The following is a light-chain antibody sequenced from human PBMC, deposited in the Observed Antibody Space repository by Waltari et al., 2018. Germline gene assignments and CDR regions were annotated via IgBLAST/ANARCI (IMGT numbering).Light chain of an antibody. Sequence: QLVLTQSPSASASLGASIKLTCTLSSGHSSNVIAWLQQQPEKGPRYLMKVYSDGSHTRGNEIPVRFSGASSGAERYRTICSLEGEEEADYYCQTGGQGTWVFGGGTKLTVL. CDR2: VYSDGSH. CDR3: QTGGQGTWV. V-gene: IGLV4-69*01. CDR1: SGHSSNV. J-gene: IGLJ3*02.